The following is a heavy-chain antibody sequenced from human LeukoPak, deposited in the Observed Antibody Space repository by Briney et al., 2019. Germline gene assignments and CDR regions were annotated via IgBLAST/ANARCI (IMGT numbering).Heavy chain of an antibody. V-gene: IGHV3-23*05. CDR1: GFTVSNSA. CDR3: ASGSYGDY. D-gene: IGHD3-16*01. Sequence: GGSLRLSCEASGFTVSNSAMTWVRQAPGKGLEWVSLINRSGGSTYYADFVKGRFTISRDNSKNTMYLQMNRLRAEDTAVYYCASGSYGDYWGQGTLVTVSS. J-gene: IGHJ4*02. CDR2: INRSGGST.